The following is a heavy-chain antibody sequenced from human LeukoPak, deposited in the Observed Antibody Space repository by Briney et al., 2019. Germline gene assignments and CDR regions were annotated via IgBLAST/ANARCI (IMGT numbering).Heavy chain of an antibody. CDR2: INPNSGGT. CDR3: ARGTMVRGVPRDY. D-gene: IGHD3-10*01. J-gene: IGHJ4*02. CDR1: GYTFTGYY. Sequence: ASVKVSCKASGYTFTGYYMHWVRQAPGQGLEWMGRINPNSGGTNYAQKFQGKVTMTRDTSIGAAYMELSRLRSDDTAVYYCARGTMVRGVPRDYWGQGTLVTVSS. V-gene: IGHV1-2*06.